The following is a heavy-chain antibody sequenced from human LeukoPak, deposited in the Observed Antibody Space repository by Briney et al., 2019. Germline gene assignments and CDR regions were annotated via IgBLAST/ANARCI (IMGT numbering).Heavy chain of an antibody. V-gene: IGHV3-21*04. CDR2: ISSSSSYI. J-gene: IGHJ6*02. D-gene: IGHD1/OR15-1a*01. Sequence: GGSLRLSCAASGFTFSSYSMNWVRQAPGKGLEWVSSISSSSSYIYYADSVKGRFTISRDNAKNSLYLQMNSLRTEDTAVYYCGRIAINANNGMDVWGQGTTVTVSS. CDR1: GFTFSSYS. CDR3: GRIAINANNGMDV.